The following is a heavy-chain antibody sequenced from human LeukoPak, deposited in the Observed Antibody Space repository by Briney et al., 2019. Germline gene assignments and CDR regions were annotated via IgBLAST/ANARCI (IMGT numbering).Heavy chain of an antibody. CDR1: GFTFSSYG. D-gene: IGHD2-2*01. J-gene: IGHJ4*02. CDR3: ARDKVVVVPAAIFDY. V-gene: IGHV3-33*01. CDR2: IWYDGSNK. Sequence: GGSLRLSCAASGFTFSSYGMHWVRQAPGKGLEWVAVIWYDGSNKYYADSVKGRFTISRDNAKNSLYLQMNSLRAEDTAVYYCARDKVVVVPAAIFDYWGQGTLVTVSS.